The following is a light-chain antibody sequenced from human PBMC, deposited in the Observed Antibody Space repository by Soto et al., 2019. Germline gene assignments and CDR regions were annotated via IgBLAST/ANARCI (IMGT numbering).Light chain of an antibody. Sequence: EIVLTQSPATRSLSPGERATRSCRASQSISSYLAWYQHKPAQVPRLLIYDASNRATGIPARFSASGSGTDFTLTISSLEPEDFAVYYCQQRSNWLSFGGGTKVDIK. J-gene: IGKJ4*01. CDR1: QSISSY. CDR2: DAS. CDR3: QQRSNWLS. V-gene: IGKV3-11*01.